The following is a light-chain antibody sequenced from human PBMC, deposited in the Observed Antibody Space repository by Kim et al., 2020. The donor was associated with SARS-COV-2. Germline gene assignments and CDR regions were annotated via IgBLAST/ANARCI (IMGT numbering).Light chain of an antibody. CDR1: HNIYTY. Sequence: SASVGDRVTITCSRHNIYTYLNWYQQRPGKAPQLLIYATSTLQSGVPSRFSGSGSGTHFTLTIDSLQPEDFATYYCQQTFMTPYSFGGGTKVDIK. CDR3: QQTFMTPYS. V-gene: IGKV1-39*01. CDR2: ATS. J-gene: IGKJ4*01.